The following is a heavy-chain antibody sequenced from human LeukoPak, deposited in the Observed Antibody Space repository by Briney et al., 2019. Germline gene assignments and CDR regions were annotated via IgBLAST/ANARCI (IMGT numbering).Heavy chain of an antibody. Sequence: ASVKVSCKASGYTFTNYDINWVRQASGQGLEWMRYMKPNSGNTGYAQKFQGRVTMTRDTSISTAYMELSSLRSEDTAVYYCARDLKGELQLFGYYYGMDVWGQGTTVTVSS. J-gene: IGHJ6*02. CDR1: GYTFTNYD. CDR2: MKPNSGNT. CDR3: ARDLKGELQLFGYYYGMDV. D-gene: IGHD1-26*01. V-gene: IGHV1-8*01.